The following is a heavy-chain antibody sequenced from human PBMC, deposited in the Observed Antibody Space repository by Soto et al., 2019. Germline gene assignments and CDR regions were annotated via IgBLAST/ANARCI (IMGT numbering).Heavy chain of an antibody. CDR3: ARGGREDTSGWSSPSGTAAFDL. Sequence: EVQLVESGGGLVQPGESLRLSCAASGFTFSSFWMHWVRQVPGRGLVWVSRIKSDGTTTNYADSVRGRFAISRDNAKNTLLLQMISLRAEDTAVYYCARGGREDTSGWSSPSGTAAFDLWGHGTMVTVSP. D-gene: IGHD6-19*01. CDR2: IKSDGTTT. CDR1: GFTFSSFW. V-gene: IGHV3-74*01. J-gene: IGHJ3*01.